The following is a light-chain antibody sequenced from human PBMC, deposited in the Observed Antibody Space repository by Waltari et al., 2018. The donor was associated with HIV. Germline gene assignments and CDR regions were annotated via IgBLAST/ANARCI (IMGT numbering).Light chain of an antibody. J-gene: IGKJ5*01. CDR3: QQYNNWIT. V-gene: IGKV3-15*01. CDR1: QSVGTN. Sequence: EVVMTQSPATLSVSPGERATLSCRASQSVGTNLAWLQQKPGQAPRLLSADASIRASGIPDRFSGGGSGTEFTLTISSLQSEDYAVYYCQQYNNWITFGQGTRLDIK. CDR2: DAS.